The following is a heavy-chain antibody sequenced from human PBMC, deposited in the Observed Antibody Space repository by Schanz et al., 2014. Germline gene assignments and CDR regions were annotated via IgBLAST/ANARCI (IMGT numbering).Heavy chain of an antibody. CDR2: IGVDGTTT. Sequence: EVQLLESGGGLVEPGGSLRLSCTASGFTFSSYSMNWVRQAPGKGLEWVSVIGVDGTTTYYADSVKGRFTISRDNSKNTLYLQMNSLRPEDTALYYCARDRRNADLDYWGQGTLVTVSS. V-gene: IGHV3-23*01. J-gene: IGHJ4*02. CDR1: GFTFSSYS. D-gene: IGHD1-1*01. CDR3: ARDRRNADLDY.